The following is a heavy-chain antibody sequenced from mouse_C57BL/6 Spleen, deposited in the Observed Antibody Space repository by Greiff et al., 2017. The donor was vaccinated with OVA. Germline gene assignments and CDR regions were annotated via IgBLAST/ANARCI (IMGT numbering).Heavy chain of an antibody. Sequence: EVQLQQSGAELVRPGASVKLSCTASGFNIKDYYMHWVKQRPEQGLEWVGWIDPENGDTEYASKFQGKATITADTSSNTAYLQLSSLTSEDTAVYCCTSLLSGGFGYWGKGTLVTVSA. CDR3: TSLLSGGFGY. V-gene: IGHV14-4*01. D-gene: IGHD1-1*01. J-gene: IGHJ3*01. CDR2: IDPENGDT. CDR1: GFNIKDYY.